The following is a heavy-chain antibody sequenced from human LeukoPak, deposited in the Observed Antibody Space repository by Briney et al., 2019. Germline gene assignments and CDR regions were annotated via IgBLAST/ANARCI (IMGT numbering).Heavy chain of an antibody. V-gene: IGHV1-69*13. Sequence: GASVKVSCKASGGTFSSYAISWVRQAPGQGLEWMGGIIPIFGTANYAQKVQGRVTITADESTSTAYMELSSLRSEDTAVYYCARDGYDSSGYYHLRYFDYWGQGTLVTVSS. CDR2: IIPIFGTA. D-gene: IGHD3-22*01. CDR1: GGTFSSYA. J-gene: IGHJ4*02. CDR3: ARDGYDSSGYYHLRYFDY.